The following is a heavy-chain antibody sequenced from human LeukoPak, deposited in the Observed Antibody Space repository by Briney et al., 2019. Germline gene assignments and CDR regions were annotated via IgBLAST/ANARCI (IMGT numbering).Heavy chain of an antibody. J-gene: IGHJ1*01. V-gene: IGHV4-39*01. D-gene: IGHD3-22*01. CDR2: IYYSGRT. CDR1: GDSISRSDSY. CDR3: ARRRYYDGSGYLE. Sequence: PSETLSLTCSVSGDSISRSDSYWDWIRQPPGKGLEWIGTIYYSGRTYYSPSLNSRVTMSVDTSSNQLSLNLRSVTAADTAVYYCARRRYYDGSGYLEWGQGTLLSVSS.